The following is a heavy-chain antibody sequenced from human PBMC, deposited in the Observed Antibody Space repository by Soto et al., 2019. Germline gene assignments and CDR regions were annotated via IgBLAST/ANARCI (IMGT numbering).Heavy chain of an antibody. Sequence: QVHLVQSGAEVKKPGASVKVSCQASGYAFTTYGITWVRQAPGQGLEWIGWISAHNGNTNYAQKLQGRVTVTRDTSTSPAYMELRSLRSDDTAVYYCARGRYGDYWGQGALVTVSS. J-gene: IGHJ4*02. CDR3: ARGRYGDY. CDR2: ISAHNGNT. V-gene: IGHV1-18*01. CDR1: GYAFTTYG. D-gene: IGHD1-1*01.